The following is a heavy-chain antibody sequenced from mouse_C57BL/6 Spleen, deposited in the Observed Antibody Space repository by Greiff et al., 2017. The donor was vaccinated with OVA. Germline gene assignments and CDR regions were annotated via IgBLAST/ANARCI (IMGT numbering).Heavy chain of an antibody. Sequence: QVQLQQPGAELVKPGASVKLSCKASGYTFPSYWMQWVKQRPGQGLEWIGEIDPSDSYTNYNQKFKGKATLTVDTSSSTAYMQLSSLTSEDSAVYYCARWDYDGAWFAYWGQGTLVTVSA. D-gene: IGHD2-4*01. CDR3: ARWDYDGAWFAY. V-gene: IGHV1-50*01. CDR2: IDPSDSYT. CDR1: GYTFPSYW. J-gene: IGHJ3*01.